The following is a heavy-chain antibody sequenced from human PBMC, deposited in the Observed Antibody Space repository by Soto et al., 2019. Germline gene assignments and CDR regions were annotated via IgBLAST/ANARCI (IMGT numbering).Heavy chain of an antibody. J-gene: IGHJ6*03. CDR2: ISPSGGST. V-gene: IGHV1-46*03. Sequence: QVQLVQSGAEVKKPGASVKVSCKASGYTFTRYYMHWVRQAPAQGLEWMGIISPSGGSTSYAQKFQGRVTMTRDTSTSTVYMELSSLRSEDTAVYYCAAANFDWFVRGEYMDVWGTGTTVTVSS. CDR3: AAANFDWFVRGEYMDV. CDR1: GYTFTRYY. D-gene: IGHD3-9*01.